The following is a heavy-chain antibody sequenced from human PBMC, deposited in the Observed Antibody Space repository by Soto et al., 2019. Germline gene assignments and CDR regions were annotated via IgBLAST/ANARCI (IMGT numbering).Heavy chain of an antibody. Sequence: EVRLVESGGGLVQPGGSLRLSCAASGFTFGDHYMDWVRQAPGKGREWVARSRNRQTGYTIEYAASVAGRFSISRAESASSVILQMNDLKTEDTAVYYCGSPQRRGRDCAYYWGQGTRVTVSS. J-gene: IGHJ4*02. CDR1: GFTFGDHY. V-gene: IGHV3-72*01. CDR2: SRNRQTGYTI. D-gene: IGHD2-21*02. CDR3: GSPQRRGRDCAYY.